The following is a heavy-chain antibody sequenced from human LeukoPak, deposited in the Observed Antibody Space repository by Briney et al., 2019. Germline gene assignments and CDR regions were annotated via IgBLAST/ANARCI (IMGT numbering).Heavy chain of an antibody. V-gene: IGHV3-53*01. CDR2: IYSGGST. CDR3: ARLDYDFWSGYSRYYFDY. D-gene: IGHD3-3*01. CDR1: GFTVSSNY. J-gene: IGHJ4*02. Sequence: GGSLRLSCAASGFTVSSNYMSWVRQAPGKGLEWVSVIYSGGSTYYADSVKGRFTISRDNSKNTLYLQMNSLRAEDTAVYYCARLDYDFWSGYSRYYFDYWGQGTLVTASS.